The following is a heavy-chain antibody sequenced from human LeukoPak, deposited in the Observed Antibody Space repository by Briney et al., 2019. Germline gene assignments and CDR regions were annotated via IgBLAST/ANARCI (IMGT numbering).Heavy chain of an antibody. Sequence: GGSLRLSCAASGFTFSSYEMNWVRQAPGKGLEWVSYISSSGSAIYYADSVKGRFTISRDNAKNSLYLQMNSLRAEDMAVYYCARGRLLGDYFDYWGQGTLVTVSS. CDR1: GFTFSSYE. CDR3: ARGRLLGDYFDY. V-gene: IGHV3-48*03. CDR2: ISSSGSAI. J-gene: IGHJ4*02. D-gene: IGHD3-16*01.